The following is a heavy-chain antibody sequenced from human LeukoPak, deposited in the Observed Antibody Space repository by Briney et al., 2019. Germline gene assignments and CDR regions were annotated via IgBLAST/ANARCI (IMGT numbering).Heavy chain of an antibody. V-gene: IGHV3-73*01. CDR3: TRPPYCSGGSCLPI. CDR2: XRSKANSYAT. D-gene: IGHD2-15*01. J-gene: IGHJ4*02. CDR1: GFTFSGSA. Sequence: GGSLKLSCAASGFTFSGSAMHWVRQASGKGLEXXXXXRSKANSYATAYAASVKGRFTISRDDSKNTAYLQMNSLKTEDTAVYYCTRPPYCSGGSCLPIWGQGTLVTVSS.